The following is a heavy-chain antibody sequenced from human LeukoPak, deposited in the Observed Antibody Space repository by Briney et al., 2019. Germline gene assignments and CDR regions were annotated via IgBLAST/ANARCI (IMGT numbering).Heavy chain of an antibody. D-gene: IGHD1-14*01. J-gene: IGHJ1*01. V-gene: IGHV5-51*01. CDR1: GYSFTSYW. CDR3: ARLRNQAPKYFQH. CDR2: IYPGDSDT. Sequence: GESLKISCKGSGYSFTSYWIGWVRQMPGKGVEWMGIIYPGDSDTRYSPSFQGQVTISADKPISTAYLQWSSLKASDTAMYYCARLRNQAPKYFQHWGQGTLVTVSS.